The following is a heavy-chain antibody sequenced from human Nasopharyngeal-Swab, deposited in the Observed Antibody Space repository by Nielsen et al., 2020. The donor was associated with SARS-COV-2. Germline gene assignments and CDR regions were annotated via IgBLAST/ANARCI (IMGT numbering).Heavy chain of an antibody. D-gene: IGHD6-19*01. Sequence: WIRQPPGKGLEWIGYIYYSGSTNYNPSLKSRVTISVDTSKNQFSLKLSSVTAADTAVYCCARYYSSGNFDYWGQGTLVTVSS. CDR2: IYYSGST. V-gene: IGHV4-59*01. J-gene: IGHJ4*02. CDR3: ARYYSSGNFDY.